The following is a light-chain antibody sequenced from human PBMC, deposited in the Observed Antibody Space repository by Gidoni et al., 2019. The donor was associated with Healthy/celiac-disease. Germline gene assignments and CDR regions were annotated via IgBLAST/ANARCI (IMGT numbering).Light chain of an antibody. CDR3: QQGDSTPWT. V-gene: IGKV1-39*01. Sequence: DIQMTQSPSSLSASVGDRVTITCRASQSISSYLNWYQQKPGKAPKLLIYAASSWQSGVPSRFSGSGSGTDFTLTISSLQPEDFATYYCQQGDSTPWTFGQGTKVEIK. CDR1: QSISSY. J-gene: IGKJ1*01. CDR2: AAS.